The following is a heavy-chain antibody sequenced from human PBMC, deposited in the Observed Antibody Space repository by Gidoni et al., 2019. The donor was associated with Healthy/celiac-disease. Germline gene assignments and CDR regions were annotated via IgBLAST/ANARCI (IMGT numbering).Heavy chain of an antibody. J-gene: IGHJ3*02. CDR1: GGTFSSYA. Sequence: QVQLVQSGAAVKTLGSSATVSCKASGGTFSSYAISWVRQAPGQGLEWTGRIIPILGIANYAQKFQGRVTITADKSTSTAYMELGSLRSEDTAVYYCARDLEDIVVVVAAHDAFDIWGQGTMVTVSS. V-gene: IGHV1-69*04. CDR3: ARDLEDIVVVVAAHDAFDI. D-gene: IGHD2-15*01. CDR2: IIPILGIA.